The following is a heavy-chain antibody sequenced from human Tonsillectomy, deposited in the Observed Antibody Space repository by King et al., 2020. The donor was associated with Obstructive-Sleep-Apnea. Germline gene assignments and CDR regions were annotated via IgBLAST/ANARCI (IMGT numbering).Heavy chain of an antibody. CDR1: GFTFTNYA. CDR2: ITVGGST. CDR3: AEKRGCSGCNCYPLKY. V-gene: IGHV3-23*04. Sequence: VQLVESGGGLVQPGGSLRLSCAASGFTFTNYAMSWVRQAPGKGLDWVCSITVGGSTYYADSVKGRFTISRDKAKNTLYLQMNSLRADDTAVYYCAEKRGCSGCNCYPLKYWGRGTLVTVSS. J-gene: IGHJ4*02. D-gene: IGHD2-15*01.